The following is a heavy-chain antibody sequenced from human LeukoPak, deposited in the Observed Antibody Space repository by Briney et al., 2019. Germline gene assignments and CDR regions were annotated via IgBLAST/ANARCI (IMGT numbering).Heavy chain of an antibody. CDR3: ATYRQVLLPFES. CDR2: IFLSVGEI. D-gene: IGHD2-8*02. J-gene: IGHJ4*02. Sequence: GGSLTLSCAASGFTLSSYSMIWVRQPPGKGLEWVSSIFLSVGEIHYADSVRGRFTISRDNSKSTLSLQMNSLRAADTAIYYCATYRQVLLPFESWGQGTLVTVSS. CDR1: GFTLSSYS. V-gene: IGHV3-23*01.